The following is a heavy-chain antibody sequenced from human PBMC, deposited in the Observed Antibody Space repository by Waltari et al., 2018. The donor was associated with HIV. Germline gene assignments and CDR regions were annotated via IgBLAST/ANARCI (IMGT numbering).Heavy chain of an antibody. J-gene: IGHJ4*02. CDR1: GLTFSRPG. D-gene: IGHD5-18*01. CDR3: ARDGGYNYGYDY. V-gene: IGHV3-33*01. CDR2: IWYDGSNK. Sequence: QVQLVESGGGVVQPGRSLRLSCAVSGLTFSRPGMHWVRQAPGKGLEWVAVIWYDGSNKYYADSVKGRFTISRDNSKNTLYLQMNSLRAEDTAVYYCARDGGYNYGYDYWGQGTLVTVSS.